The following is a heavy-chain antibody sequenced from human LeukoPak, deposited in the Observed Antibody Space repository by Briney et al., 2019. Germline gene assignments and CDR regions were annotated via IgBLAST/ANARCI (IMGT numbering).Heavy chain of an antibody. V-gene: IGHV3-53*01. Sequence: GGSLRLSCAASGFTVSSNYMSWVRQAPGEGLEWVSVIHSGGSTYYADSVTGRFTISRVNSNNTLYLQMNSLRAEDTAMYYCARDREGWTDRGYFDLWGRGTVVTVAS. D-gene: IGHD3-9*01. CDR3: ARDREGWTDRGYFDL. CDR1: GFTVSSNY. CDR2: IHSGGST. J-gene: IGHJ4*02.